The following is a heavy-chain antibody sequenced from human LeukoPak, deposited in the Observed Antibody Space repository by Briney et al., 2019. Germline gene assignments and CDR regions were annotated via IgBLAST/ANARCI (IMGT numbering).Heavy chain of an antibody. V-gene: IGHV3-21*01. CDR2: ISSSSSYI. D-gene: IGHD3-10*01. Sequence: PGGSLRLSCAASGFTFSSYSMNWVRQAPGKGLEWVSSISSSSSYIYYADSVKGRFTISRDNAKNSLYLQMNSLRAEDTAVYYCARDQQWFGEWIYMDVWGKGTTVTISS. J-gene: IGHJ6*03. CDR3: ARDQQWFGEWIYMDV. CDR1: GFTFSSYS.